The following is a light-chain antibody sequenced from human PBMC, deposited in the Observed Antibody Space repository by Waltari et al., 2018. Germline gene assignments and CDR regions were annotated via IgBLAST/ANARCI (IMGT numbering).Light chain of an antibody. J-gene: IGKJ4*01. V-gene: IGKV1-NL1*01. CDR1: RGISNS. Sequence: DIRMTQSPSSLSAFVGARVTINCRASRGISNSLAWYQQKPGKAPKMLIYDTSKLESGVPSRFSGSGSGTDYTLTISSLQPEDFATYYCQQYYVTLSLTFGGGTKVESK. CDR3: QQYYVTLSLT. CDR2: DTS.